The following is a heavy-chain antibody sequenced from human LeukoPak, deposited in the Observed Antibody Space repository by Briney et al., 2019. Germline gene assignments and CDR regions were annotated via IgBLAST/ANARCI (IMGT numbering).Heavy chain of an antibody. D-gene: IGHD3-16*02. V-gene: IGHV3-7*01. Sequence: GGSLRLSCAASGFTFSTYWMTWVRQAPGKGLEWVANIKQDGSETYYVDSVKGRFTISRDNAKNTLYLQMNSLRAEDTAVYYCAKGYTDFDYWGQGTLVTVSS. CDR2: IKQDGSET. CDR3: AKGYTDFDY. CDR1: GFTFSTYW. J-gene: IGHJ4*02.